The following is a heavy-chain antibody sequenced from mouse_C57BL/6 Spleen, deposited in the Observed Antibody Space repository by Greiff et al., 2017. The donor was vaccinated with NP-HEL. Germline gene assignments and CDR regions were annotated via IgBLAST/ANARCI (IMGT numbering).Heavy chain of an antibody. D-gene: IGHD2-2*01. Sequence: EVQVVESGGGLVKPGGSLKLSCAASGFTFSSYAMSWVRQTPEKRLEWVATISDGGSYTYYPDNVKGRFTISRDNAKNNLYLQMSHLKSEDTAMYYCAREGVTIAMDYWGQGTSVTVSS. V-gene: IGHV5-4*01. CDR2: ISDGGSYT. CDR3: AREGVTIAMDY. CDR1: GFTFSSYA. J-gene: IGHJ4*01.